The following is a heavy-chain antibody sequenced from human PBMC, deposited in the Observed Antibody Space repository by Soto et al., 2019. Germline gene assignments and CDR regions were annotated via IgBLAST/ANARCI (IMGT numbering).Heavy chain of an antibody. J-gene: IGHJ5*02. V-gene: IGHV3-30-3*01. CDR2: ISYDGSNK. D-gene: IGHD2-15*01. CDR3: ARDRGGRLITHRLLRGPWFDP. Sequence: VGSLRLSCAASGFTFSSYAMHWVRQAPGKGLEWVAVISYDGSNKYYADSVKGRFTISRDNSKNTLYLQMNSLRAEDTAVYYCARDRGGRLITHRLLRGPWFDPWGQGTLVTVSS. CDR1: GFTFSSYA.